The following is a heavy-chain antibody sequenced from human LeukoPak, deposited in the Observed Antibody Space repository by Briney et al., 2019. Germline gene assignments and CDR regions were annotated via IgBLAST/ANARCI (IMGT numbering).Heavy chain of an antibody. CDR1: GFTFSSYG. Sequence: GGSLRLSCAASGFTFSSYGMHWVRQAPGKGLEWVAVISYDGSNKYYADSVKGRFTISRGNSKNTLYLQMNSLRAEDTAVYYCAKGGPYYGSGPDYYYYYGMDVWGQGTTVTVSS. CDR2: ISYDGSNK. CDR3: AKGGPYYGSGPDYYYYYGMDV. V-gene: IGHV3-30*18. J-gene: IGHJ6*02. D-gene: IGHD3-10*01.